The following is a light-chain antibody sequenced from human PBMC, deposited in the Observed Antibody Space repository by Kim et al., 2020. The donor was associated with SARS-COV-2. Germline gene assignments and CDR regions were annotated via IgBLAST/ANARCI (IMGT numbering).Light chain of an antibody. V-gene: IGKV1-8*01. CDR1: QGISSY. Sequence: AIRITQSPSSLSASTGDRVTITCRASQGISSYLAWYQQKPGKAPKLLIYAASTLQGGVPSRFSGSGSGTDFTLTISCLQSEDFATYYCRQYYTHPLTFGGGTKVDIK. J-gene: IGKJ4*01. CDR3: RQYYTHPLT. CDR2: AAS.